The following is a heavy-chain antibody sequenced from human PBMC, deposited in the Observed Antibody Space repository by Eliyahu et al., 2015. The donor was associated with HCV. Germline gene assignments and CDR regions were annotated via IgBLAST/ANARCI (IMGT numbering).Heavy chain of an antibody. J-gene: IGHJ4*02. CDR1: GXTFSXYY. V-gene: IGHV3-11*05. CDR3: ARDIAVAGTGCDY. D-gene: IGHD6-19*01. CDR2: ISSSSSYT. Sequence: QVQLVESGGGLVKPGGSLRLSCAAXGXTFSXYYXSWXRQAPGKGLGWVSYISSSSSYTNYADSVKGRFTISRDNAKNSLYLQMNSLRAEDTAVYYCARDIAVAGTGCDYWGQGTLVTVSS.